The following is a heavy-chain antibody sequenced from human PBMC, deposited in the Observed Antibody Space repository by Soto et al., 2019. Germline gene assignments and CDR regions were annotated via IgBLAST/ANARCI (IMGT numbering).Heavy chain of an antibody. Sequence: QVQLVQSGAEVKKHGSSVKVSCKASAGTFSSYAISWVRQAPGQGLEWMGGIIPISVTANYAQKFQGRVTITADESTSTAYMELSSLRSEDTAVYYCARSQGSSTSLEIYYYYYYGMDVWGQGTTVTVSS. V-gene: IGHV1-69*01. D-gene: IGHD2-2*01. J-gene: IGHJ6*02. CDR3: ARSQGSSTSLEIYYYYYYGMDV. CDR2: IIPISVTA. CDR1: AGTFSSYA.